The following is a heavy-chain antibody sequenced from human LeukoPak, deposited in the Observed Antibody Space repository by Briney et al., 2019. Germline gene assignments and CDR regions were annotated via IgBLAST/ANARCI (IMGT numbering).Heavy chain of an antibody. Sequence: PSQTLSLTCTVSGGSISSGDYYWSWIRQPPGKGLEWIGYIYYSGSTYYNPSLKSRVTISVDTSKNQFSLKLSSVTAADTAVYYCARDLGSTIFEGEGFDPWGQGTLVTVSS. CDR3: ARDLGSTIFEGEGFDP. D-gene: IGHD3-3*01. J-gene: IGHJ5*02. CDR2: IYYSGST. CDR1: GGSISSGDYY. V-gene: IGHV4-30-4*01.